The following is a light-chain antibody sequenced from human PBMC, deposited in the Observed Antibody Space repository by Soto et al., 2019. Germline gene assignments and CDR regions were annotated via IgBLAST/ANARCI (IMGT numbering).Light chain of an antibody. CDR1: SSDVGGYIY. V-gene: IGLV2-11*01. CDR2: DVT. J-gene: IGLJ2*01. CDR3: CSYSGAYTVL. Sequence: QSVLTQPRSVSGSPGQSVTISCTGTSSDVGGYIYVSWYQHHPGKAPKLIIYDVTKRPSGVPHRFSGSKSGNTASLTISGLQAEDEADYYCCSYSGAYTVLFGGGTNLTVL.